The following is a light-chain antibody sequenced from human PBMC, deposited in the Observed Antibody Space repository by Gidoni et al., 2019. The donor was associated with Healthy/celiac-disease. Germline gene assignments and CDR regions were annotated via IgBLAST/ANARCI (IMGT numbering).Light chain of an antibody. Sequence: DIVLTPSPGTLSLSPGERATLSCRASPSVSSSYLAWYQQKPGQAPRLLIYGASSRVTGIPDRFSGSGSGTDFTLTISRLEPEDFAVYYCQQYGSSPPWTFGQGTKVEIK. J-gene: IGKJ1*01. CDR1: PSVSSSY. CDR2: GAS. V-gene: IGKV3-20*01. CDR3: QQYGSSPPWT.